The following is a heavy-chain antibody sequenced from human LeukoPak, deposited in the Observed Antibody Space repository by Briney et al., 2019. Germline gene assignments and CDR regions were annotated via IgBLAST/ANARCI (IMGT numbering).Heavy chain of an antibody. J-gene: IGHJ4*02. CDR1: GGSISSFH. V-gene: IGHV4-59*01. CDR3: ARTYSGRSYYFDC. Sequence: PSETLSLTCTVSGGSISSFHWSWIRQPPGKGLEHIGNIYDSGSNYYNPSLKSRVTISVDTSKNQFSLKLSSVTAADTAVYYCARTYSGRSYYFDCWGQGTLVTVSS. D-gene: IGHD1-26*01. CDR2: IYDSGSN.